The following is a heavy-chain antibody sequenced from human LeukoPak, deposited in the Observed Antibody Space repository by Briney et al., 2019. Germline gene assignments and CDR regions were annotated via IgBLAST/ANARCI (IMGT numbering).Heavy chain of an antibody. CDR2: VDHTGST. Sequence: KFSETLSLTCSVSDDSITMYYWTWIRQPPGKGLEWIGYVDHTGSTNFNPSLNGRVSISRDTTKNLFSLRLRSVTAADTAVYFCARGRVSSSTWYSTYYYYFYMDVWGKGTTVTVSS. D-gene: IGHD1-1*01. J-gene: IGHJ6*03. V-gene: IGHV4-59*01. CDR3: ARGRVSSSTWYSTYYYYFYMDV. CDR1: DDSITMYY.